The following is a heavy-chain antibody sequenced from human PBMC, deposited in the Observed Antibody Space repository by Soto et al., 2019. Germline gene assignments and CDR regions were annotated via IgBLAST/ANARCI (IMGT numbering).Heavy chain of an antibody. D-gene: IGHD2-21*02. V-gene: IGHV4-39*01. J-gene: IGHJ4*02. CDR2: IYYSGRT. CDR3: ARQRTTVVTQAYFDH. Sequence: SEAQSLPGTGSGGAIGRRHYSWGWIRRPPGKGLEWIGSIYYSGRTYYNPSFKSRVTISIDTSKNQFSLKLSSVTATDTAVYYCARQRTTVVTQAYFDHWGQGALVTVSS. CDR1: GGAIGRRHYS.